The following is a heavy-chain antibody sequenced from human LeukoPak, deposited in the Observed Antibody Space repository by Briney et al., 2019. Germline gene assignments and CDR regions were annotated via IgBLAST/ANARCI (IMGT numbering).Heavy chain of an antibody. CDR1: GYTFTSYY. CDR2: INPSGGST. J-gene: IGHJ5*02. Sequence: GASVKVSCKASGYTFTSYYVHWVRQAPGQGLEWMGIINPSGGSTSYAQKFQGRVTMTRDTSTGTVYMELSSLRSEDTAVYYCARDTSVVSRAPAAIFDPWGQGTLVTVSS. V-gene: IGHV1-46*01. D-gene: IGHD2-2*01. CDR3: ARDTSVVSRAPAAIFDP.